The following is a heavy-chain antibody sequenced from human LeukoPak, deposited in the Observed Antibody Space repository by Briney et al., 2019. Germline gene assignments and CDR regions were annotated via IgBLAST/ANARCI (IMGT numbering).Heavy chain of an antibody. J-gene: IGHJ3*02. CDR1: RFTFSSYG. V-gene: IGHV3-30*03. CDR3: ARDLPYCSGGSCYSDAFDI. CDR2: ISYDGSNK. D-gene: IGHD2-15*01. Sequence: GGSLRLSCAASRFTFSSYGMHWVRQAPGKGLEWVALISYDGSNKYFADSVKGRFTVSRDNSKNTLYLQMNSLRAEDTAVYYCARDLPYCSGGSCYSDAFDIWGQGTMVTVSS.